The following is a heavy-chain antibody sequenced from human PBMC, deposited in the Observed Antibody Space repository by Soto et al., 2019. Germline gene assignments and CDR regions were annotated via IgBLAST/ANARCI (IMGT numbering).Heavy chain of an antibody. Sequence: GESLKISFKGSGYSFTSYWINWVRQMPGKGLEWMGIIHPGDSDTRYSPSFKGQVTISADKSINTAYLQWRGLKASDTAVYYCARDRRGTKIGNYYYYGMDVWGQGTTVTDSS. CDR2: IHPGDSDT. CDR1: GYSFTSYW. J-gene: IGHJ6*02. D-gene: IGHD1-7*01. V-gene: IGHV5-51*01. CDR3: ARDRRGTKIGNYYYYGMDV.